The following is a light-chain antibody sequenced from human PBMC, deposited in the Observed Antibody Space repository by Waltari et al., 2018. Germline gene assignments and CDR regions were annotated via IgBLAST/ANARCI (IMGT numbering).Light chain of an antibody. CDR3: SSFTTSSTLL. V-gene: IGLV2-14*03. Sequence: QSALTQPASVSASPGESITISCTATSSDVGDFNSVYWYQQHPGKAPKFMIYDVSNRPSGVSHRFSGSKSGNTASLTISGLQAEDEAVYYCSSFTTSSTLLFGGGTKLTVL. CDR2: DVS. J-gene: IGLJ2*01. CDR1: SSDVGDFNS.